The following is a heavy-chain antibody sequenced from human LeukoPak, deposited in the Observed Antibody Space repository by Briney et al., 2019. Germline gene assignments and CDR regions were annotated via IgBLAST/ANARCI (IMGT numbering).Heavy chain of an antibody. CDR2: ISSSSSYI. V-gene: IGHV3-21*01. J-gene: IGHJ3*02. Sequence: GGSLRLSCAASGFTFSSYSMNWVRQAPGKGLEWVSSISSSSSYIYYADSVKGRFTISRDNAKNSLYLQMNSLRAEDTAVYYCARARITMVRGVPPDAFDIWGQGTMVTVSS. CDR3: ARARITMVRGVPPDAFDI. CDR1: GFTFSSYS. D-gene: IGHD3-10*01.